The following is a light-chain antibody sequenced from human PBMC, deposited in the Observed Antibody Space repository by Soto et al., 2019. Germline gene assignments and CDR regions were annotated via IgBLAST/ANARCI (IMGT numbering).Light chain of an antibody. J-gene: IGKJ2*01. CDR1: QSISTTY. Sequence: EIVVTQSPGTLSLSPGERATLSCRASQSISTTYLAWYQQRPGQAPRLLIYGTSNRATGIPDRFSGSGSATVFTLTINRLEPEDFALYYCQQYGSSPYTFGQGTKLDIK. V-gene: IGKV3-20*01. CDR3: QQYGSSPYT. CDR2: GTS.